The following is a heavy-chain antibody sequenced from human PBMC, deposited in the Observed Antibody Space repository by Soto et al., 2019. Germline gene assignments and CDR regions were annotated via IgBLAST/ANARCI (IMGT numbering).Heavy chain of an antibody. Sequence: ASEKVSCKASGYPFTRYYVHWVRQAPGQRLEWMGFINPSSGSTSYAQKFQGRVTMTRDTSTSTVYMEVSSLRSEDTAVYYCAREMYTTPGRSSDYRCQTPLFTASS. D-gene: IGHD3-10*01. V-gene: IGHV1-46*01. CDR3: AREMYTTPGRSSDY. J-gene: IGHJ4*02. CDR1: GYPFTRYY. CDR2: INPSSGST.